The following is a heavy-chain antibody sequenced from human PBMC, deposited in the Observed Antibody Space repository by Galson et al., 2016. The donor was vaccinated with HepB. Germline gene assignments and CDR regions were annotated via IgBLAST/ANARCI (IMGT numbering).Heavy chain of an antibody. J-gene: IGHJ4*02. Sequence: SLRLSCAASGFSFSNSGMSWVRQAPGRGLEWVSGITRSGDATHYADFAKGRFTISRDNAKSTVYLQMNSLGAEDTAVYYCAKGGDTRDWGQGTLVTVSS. CDR1: GFSFSNSG. CDR2: ITRSGDAT. V-gene: IGHV3-23*01. CDR3: AKGGDTRD. D-gene: IGHD1-26*01.